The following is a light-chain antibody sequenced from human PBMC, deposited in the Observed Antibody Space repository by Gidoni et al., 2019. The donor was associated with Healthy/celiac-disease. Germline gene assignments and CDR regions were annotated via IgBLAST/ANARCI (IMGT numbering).Light chain of an antibody. CDR2: GAS. CDR3: QHYNNWPPWT. V-gene: IGKV3-15*01. J-gene: IGKJ1*01. Sequence: EIVMTQSPATLSVSPGDRATLSCRASQSVSSNLAWYQQKPGQAPRLLIYGASTRATGIPARFSGSGSGTEFTLTINSLQSEDFAVYYCQHYNNWPPWTFXQXTKVEIK. CDR1: QSVSSN.